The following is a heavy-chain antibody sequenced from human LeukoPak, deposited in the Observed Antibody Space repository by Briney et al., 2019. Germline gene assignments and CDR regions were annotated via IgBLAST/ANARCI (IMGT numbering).Heavy chain of an antibody. J-gene: IGHJ4*02. CDR3: AKYRTTSAPPRNFDY. V-gene: IGHV3-9*01. CDR2: ISWNSGSI. CDR1: GFTFDDYA. D-gene: IGHD1-14*01. Sequence: GGSLRLSCAASGFTFDDYAMHWVRQAPGKGLEWVSGISWNSGSIGYADSVKGRFTISRDNAKNSLYLQMNSLRADDTAVYYCAKYRTTSAPPRNFDYWGQGTLVTVSS.